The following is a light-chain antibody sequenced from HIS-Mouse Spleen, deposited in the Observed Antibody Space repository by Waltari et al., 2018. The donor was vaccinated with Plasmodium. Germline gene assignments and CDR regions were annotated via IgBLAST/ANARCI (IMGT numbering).Light chain of an antibody. CDR2: WAS. CDR3: QQYYSTPLT. V-gene: IGKV4-1*01. CDR1: QRVLYSSNNKNY. J-gene: IGKJ4*01. Sequence: DIVMTQSPDSLAVSLGERASINCKPSQRVLYSSNNKNYLAWYQQKPGQPPKLRIYWASTRESGVPDRFSGSGSGTDFTLTISSLQAEDVAVYYCQQYYSTPLTFGGGTKVEIK.